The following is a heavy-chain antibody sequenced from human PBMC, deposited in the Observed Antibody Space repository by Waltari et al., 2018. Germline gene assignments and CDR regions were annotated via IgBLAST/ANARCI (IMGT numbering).Heavy chain of an antibody. Sequence: EVQLLESGGGLVQPGGSLRLSCAASGFTFSSADMNWVRQAPGKGLEWVSYITNSGGSTYHADSVKGRFTISRDNSKNMLYLQMNSLRAEDTAVYYCARRPCRDGNCYMDHWGQGTLVTVSS. CDR1: GFTFSSAD. V-gene: IGHV3-23*01. CDR3: ARRPCRDGNCYMDH. J-gene: IGHJ4*02. CDR2: ITNSGGST. D-gene: IGHD2-15*01.